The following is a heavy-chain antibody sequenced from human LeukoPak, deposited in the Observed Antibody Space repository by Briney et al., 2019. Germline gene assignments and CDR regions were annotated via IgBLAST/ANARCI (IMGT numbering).Heavy chain of an antibody. J-gene: IGHJ4*02. Sequence: GGSLRLSCAASGFTFSNYAMSWVRQAPGKGLEWVSSISGNGGSTYSADSVKGRFTISRDNSKNTLYLQMNSLRAEDTAVYYCAKDDNYYDSSGPSDYWGQGTLVTVSS. CDR1: GFTFSNYA. CDR2: ISGNGGST. CDR3: AKDDNYYDSSGPSDY. V-gene: IGHV3-23*01. D-gene: IGHD3-22*01.